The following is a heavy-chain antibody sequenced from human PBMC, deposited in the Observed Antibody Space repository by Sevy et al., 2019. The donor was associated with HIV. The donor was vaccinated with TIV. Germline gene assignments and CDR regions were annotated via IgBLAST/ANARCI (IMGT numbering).Heavy chain of an antibody. CDR3: ARLSVYYYDSSGYYTTAYAFDL. CDR2: IYSADST. J-gene: IGHJ3*01. Sequence: GGSLRLSCAASGFSVSNSYMSWVRQAPGKGLQWVSVIYSADSTYYTDSVKGRFTISRDNSKNTLYLQMNSLRAEDTAVYYCARLSVYYYDSSGYYTTAYAFDLWGQGTMVTVSS. D-gene: IGHD3-22*01. V-gene: IGHV3-53*01. CDR1: GFSVSNSY.